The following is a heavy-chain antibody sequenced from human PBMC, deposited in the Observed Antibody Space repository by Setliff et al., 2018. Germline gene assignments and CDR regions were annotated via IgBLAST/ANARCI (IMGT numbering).Heavy chain of an antibody. D-gene: IGHD5-12*01. CDR3: ARGGYSRGPPVYYFDY. V-gene: IGHV4-34*01. Sequence: ASETLSLTCAVYGGSFSGYYWSWIRQPPGKGLEWIGEINHSGSTNYNPSLKSRVTISVDTSKNQFSLKLSPVTAADTAVYYCARGGYSRGPPVYYFDYWGQGTLVTVSS. CDR2: INHSGST. CDR1: GGSFSGYY. J-gene: IGHJ4*02.